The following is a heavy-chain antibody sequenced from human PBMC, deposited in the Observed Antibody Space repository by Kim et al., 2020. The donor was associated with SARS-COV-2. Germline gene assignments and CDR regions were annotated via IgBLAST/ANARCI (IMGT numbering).Heavy chain of an antibody. D-gene: IGHD2-2*01. J-gene: IGHJ4*02. V-gene: IGHV3-30*18. CDR2: ISYDGSNK. Sequence: GGSLRLSCAASGFTFSSYGMHWVRQAPGKGLEWVAVISYDGSNKYYADSVKGRFTISRDNSKNTLYLQMNSLRAEDTAVYYCAKLIVPAAGTFDYWGQGT. CDR3: AKLIVPAAGTFDY. CDR1: GFTFSSYG.